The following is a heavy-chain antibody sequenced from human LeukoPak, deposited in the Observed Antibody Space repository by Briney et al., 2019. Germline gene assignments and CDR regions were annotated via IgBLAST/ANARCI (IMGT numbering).Heavy chain of an antibody. D-gene: IGHD6-19*01. V-gene: IGHV1-18*01. Sequence: ASVKVSCKASGYTFTSYDINWVRQATGQGLEWMGWISAYNGNTNYAQKLQGRVTMTTDTSTSTAYMELRSLRSDDTAVYYCARAHSGWDNWFDPWGQGTLVTVSS. CDR3: ARAHSGWDNWFDP. CDR1: GYTFTSYD. J-gene: IGHJ5*02. CDR2: ISAYNGNT.